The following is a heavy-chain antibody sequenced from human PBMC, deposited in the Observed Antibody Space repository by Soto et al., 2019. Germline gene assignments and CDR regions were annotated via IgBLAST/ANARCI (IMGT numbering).Heavy chain of an antibody. D-gene: IGHD3-3*01. CDR1: GFTFSSYA. CDR2: ISGSGGST. J-gene: IGHJ6*03. CDR3: AKDKRFLEWLDYMDV. Sequence: GGSLRLSCAASGFTFSSYAMSWVRQAPGKGLEWVSAISGSGGSTYYADSVKGRFTISRDNSKNTLYLQMNSLRAEETAVYYCAKDKRFLEWLDYMDVWGKGTTVTVSS. V-gene: IGHV3-23*01.